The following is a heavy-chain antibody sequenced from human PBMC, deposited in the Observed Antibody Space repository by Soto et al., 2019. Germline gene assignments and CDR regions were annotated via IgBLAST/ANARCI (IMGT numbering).Heavy chain of an antibody. D-gene: IGHD6-13*01. CDR3: ANPSSSSWTEPNYGMDV. V-gene: IGHV3-30-3*01. J-gene: IGHJ6*02. CDR1: GFTFSSYA. CDR2: ISYDGSNK. Sequence: WSLRLSCAASGFTFSSYAMHWVRQAPGKGLEWVAVISYDGSNKYYADSVKGRFTISRDNSKNTLYLQMNSLRAEDTAVYYCANPSSSSWTEPNYGMDVWGQGTTVTVSS.